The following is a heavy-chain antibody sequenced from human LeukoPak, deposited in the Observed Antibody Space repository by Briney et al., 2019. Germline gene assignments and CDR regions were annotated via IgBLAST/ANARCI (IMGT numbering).Heavy chain of an antibody. CDR1: GDSISTYY. V-gene: IGHV4-59*01. D-gene: IGHD3-10*01. J-gene: IGHJ4*02. Sequence: SETLSLTCTVSGDSISTYYWSWIRQSPGKGLEWIGYIYHSGSTKYNPSLKSRVTISVDTSKKQFSLRLSSVTAADTAVYYCARDGYGGVDYWGQGTLVTVSS. CDR2: IYHSGST. CDR3: ARDGYGGVDY.